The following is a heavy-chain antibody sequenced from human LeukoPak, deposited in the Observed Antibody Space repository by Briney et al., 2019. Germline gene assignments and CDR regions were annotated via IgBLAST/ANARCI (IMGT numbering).Heavy chain of an antibody. CDR1: GFTFSSYE. V-gene: IGHV3-48*03. CDR3: ARKQNCDY. CDR2: ISGSGSTR. Sequence: GGSLRLSCAASGFTFSSYEMNWVRQAPGKGLEWVSYISGSGSTRYYADSVKGRFTVSRDNAKNSPDLQMNSLRAEDTAVYYCARKQNCDYWGQGTLVTVSS. J-gene: IGHJ4*02.